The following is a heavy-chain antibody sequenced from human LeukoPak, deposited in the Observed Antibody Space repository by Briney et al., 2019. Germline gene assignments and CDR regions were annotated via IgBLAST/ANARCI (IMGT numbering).Heavy chain of an antibody. J-gene: IGHJ4*02. D-gene: IGHD3-3*01. Sequence: PSETLSLTCAVSGYSISSGYYWGWIRQPPGKGLEWIGRIYHSGSTYYNPSLKSRVTISVDTSKNQFSLKLSSVTAADTAVYYCARHISSRLEWLLLGHLDYWGQGTLVTGSS. CDR1: GYSISSGYY. CDR3: ARHISSRLEWLLLGHLDY. CDR2: IYHSGST. V-gene: IGHV4-38-2*01.